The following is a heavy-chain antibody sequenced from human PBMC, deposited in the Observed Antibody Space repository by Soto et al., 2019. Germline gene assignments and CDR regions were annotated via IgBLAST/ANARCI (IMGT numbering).Heavy chain of an antibody. CDR3: ARVLAITMIVVPFDY. V-gene: IGHV3-30-3*01. Sequence: LRLSCAASGFTFSSYAMHWVRQAPGKGLEWVAVISYDGSNKYYADSVKGRFTISRDNSKNTLYLQMNSLGAEDTAVYYCARVLAITMIVVPFDYWGQGTPVTVSS. J-gene: IGHJ4*02. CDR1: GFTFSSYA. D-gene: IGHD3-22*01. CDR2: ISYDGSNK.